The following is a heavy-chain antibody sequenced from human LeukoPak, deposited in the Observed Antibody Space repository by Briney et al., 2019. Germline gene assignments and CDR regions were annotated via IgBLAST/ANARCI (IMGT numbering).Heavy chain of an antibody. CDR2: IYYSGST. Sequence: SQTLSLTCTVPGGSISSGGYYWSWIRQHPGKGLEWIGYIYYSGSTYYNPSLKSRVTISVDTSKNQFSLKLSSVTAADTAVYYCARALMTNDNWFDPWGQGTLVTVSS. V-gene: IGHV4-31*03. CDR1: GGSISSGGYY. CDR3: ARALMTNDNWFDP. J-gene: IGHJ5*02.